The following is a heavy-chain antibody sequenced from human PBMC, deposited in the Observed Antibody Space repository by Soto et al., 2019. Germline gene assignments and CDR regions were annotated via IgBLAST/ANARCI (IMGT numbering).Heavy chain of an antibody. D-gene: IGHD6-13*01. Sequence: GGSLRLSCAASGFTFSSYAMSWVRQAPGKGLEWVSAISGSGGSTYYADSVKGRFTISRDNSKNTLYLQMNSLRAEDTAVYYCAKAGTSKLVAYYYYYGMDVWGQGTTVTVSS. J-gene: IGHJ6*02. CDR1: GFTFSSYA. CDR2: ISGSGGST. CDR3: AKAGTSKLVAYYYYYGMDV. V-gene: IGHV3-23*01.